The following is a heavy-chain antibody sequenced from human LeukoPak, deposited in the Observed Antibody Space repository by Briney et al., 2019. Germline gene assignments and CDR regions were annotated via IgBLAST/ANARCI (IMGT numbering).Heavy chain of an antibody. CDR1: GYTFTNYG. D-gene: IGHD5/OR15-5a*01. CDR2: ISAYSGYT. CDR3: ARDAVSTTTAGRIDY. V-gene: IGHV1-18*01. J-gene: IGHJ4*02. Sequence: GASVKVSCKASGYTFTNYGISWGRQAPGQGLERMVWISAYSGYTHYAQKIQGRVTVTTEASTSTAYMELRSLTSYDTAVYYCARDAVSTTTAGRIDYWGQGTLVTVSS.